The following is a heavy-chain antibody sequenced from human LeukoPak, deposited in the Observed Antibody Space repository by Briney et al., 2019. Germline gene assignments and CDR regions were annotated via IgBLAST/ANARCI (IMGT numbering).Heavy chain of an antibody. D-gene: IGHD2-21*02. Sequence: SETLSLTCTVSGGSISSYYWSWIRQPPGKGLEWIGYIYYSGSTNYNPSLKSRVTISVDRSKNQFSLKLSSVTAADTAVYYCAREAGTVTAEHDYWGQGTLVTVSS. J-gene: IGHJ4*02. CDR3: AREAGTVTAEHDY. CDR2: IYYSGST. CDR1: GGSISSYY. V-gene: IGHV4-59*12.